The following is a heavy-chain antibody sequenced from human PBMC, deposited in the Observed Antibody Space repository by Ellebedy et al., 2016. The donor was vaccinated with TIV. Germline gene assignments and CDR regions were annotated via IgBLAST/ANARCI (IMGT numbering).Heavy chain of an antibody. CDR2: IYYSGNT. V-gene: IGHV4-39*01. Sequence: GSLRLXXTVSGGSISSSSYYWGCIRQPPGKGLEWIGSIYYSGNTYYNPSLKSRVTISIDTSKNQFSLRLSSVTAADTAIYRCARRKVTIPRADAYFDYWGQGILVTVSS. CDR1: GGSISSSSYY. CDR3: ARRKVTIPRADAYFDY. D-gene: IGHD3-3*01. J-gene: IGHJ4*02.